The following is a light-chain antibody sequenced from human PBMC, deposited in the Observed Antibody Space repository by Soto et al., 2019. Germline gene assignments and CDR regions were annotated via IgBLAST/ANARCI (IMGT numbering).Light chain of an antibody. CDR1: NIGRKS. J-gene: IGLJ1*01. V-gene: IGLV3-21*02. CDR3: QVWDSSSDHYV. Sequence: SYELTQPPSVSVAPGQTARITCGGNNIGRKSEHWYQQKPGQAPVLVVYDDSDRPSGIPERFSGSNSGNTATLTISRVEAGDEADYYCQVWDSSSDHYVFGTGTKVTVL. CDR2: DDS.